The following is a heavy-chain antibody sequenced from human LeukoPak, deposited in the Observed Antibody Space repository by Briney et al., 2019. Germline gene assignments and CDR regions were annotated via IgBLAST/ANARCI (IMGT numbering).Heavy chain of an antibody. CDR3: TASSYYGSGSYYYFDY. Sequence: PSETLSLTCTVSGGSISSGNYYWSWIRQAAGKGLEWIGRIHTSGDTTYNPSLKSRVTISVDTSKNQFSLRLTSVTAADTAVYYCTASSYYGSGSYYYFDYWGQGTLVTVSS. CDR2: IHTSGDT. J-gene: IGHJ4*02. V-gene: IGHV4-61*02. D-gene: IGHD3-10*01. CDR1: GGSISSGNYY.